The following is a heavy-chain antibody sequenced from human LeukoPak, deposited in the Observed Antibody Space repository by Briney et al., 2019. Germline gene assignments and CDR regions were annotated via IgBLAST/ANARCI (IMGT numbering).Heavy chain of an antibody. CDR1: GFTFSSYE. J-gene: IGHJ6*04. CDR3: AELGITMIGGV. Sequence: PGGSLRLSCASSGFTFSSYEMNWVRQAPGKGLEWVSYISSSGSTIYYADSVKGRFTISRDNAKNSLYLQMNSLRAEDTAVYYCAELGITMIGGVWGKGATVTVSS. D-gene: IGHD3-10*02. CDR2: ISSSGSTI. V-gene: IGHV3-48*03.